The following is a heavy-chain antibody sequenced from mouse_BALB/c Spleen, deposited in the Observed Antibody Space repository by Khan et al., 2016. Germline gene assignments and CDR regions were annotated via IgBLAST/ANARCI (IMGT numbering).Heavy chain of an antibody. D-gene: IGHD1-1*01. J-gene: IGHJ4*01. CDR2: INTYTGEP. V-gene: IGHV9-1*02. Sequence: QIQLVQSGPELKKPGETVKISCKASGYTFTNYGMNWVKQAPGKGLKWMGWINTYTGEPTYADDFKGRFAFSLETSASTAYLQINNLKNEDMATYFCARNYGSSYRYAMDYWGQGTSVTVSS. CDR1: GYTFTNYG. CDR3: ARNYGSSYRYAMDY.